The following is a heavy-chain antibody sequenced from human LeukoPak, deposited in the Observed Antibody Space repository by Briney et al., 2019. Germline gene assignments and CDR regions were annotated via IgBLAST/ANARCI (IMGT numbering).Heavy chain of an antibody. CDR3: ARRYSSGWYLLDY. J-gene: IGHJ4*02. CDR2: INHSGST. V-gene: IGHV4-34*01. Sequence: PSETLSLTCAVYGGSFSGYYWSWIRQPPGKGLEWIGEINHSGSTNYNPSLKSRVTISVDTSKNQFSLKLSSVTAADTAVYYCARRYSSGWYLLDYWGQGTLVTVSS. D-gene: IGHD6-19*01. CDR1: GGSFSGYY.